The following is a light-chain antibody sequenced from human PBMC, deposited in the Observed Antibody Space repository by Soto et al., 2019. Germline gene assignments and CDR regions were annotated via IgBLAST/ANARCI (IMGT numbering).Light chain of an antibody. CDR1: SSDLRAYNY. CDR3: NSFTDSSLYV. V-gene: IGLV2-14*01. CDR2: EVT. J-gene: IGLJ1*01. Sequence: QSALTQPASVSGSLGQSITISCAGISSDLRAYNYVSWYQQHPGKAPRLVIYEVTNRPSGVSNRFSGSKSGNTASLTISGLQAEDEADYYCNSFTDSSLYVFGTGTKLTVL.